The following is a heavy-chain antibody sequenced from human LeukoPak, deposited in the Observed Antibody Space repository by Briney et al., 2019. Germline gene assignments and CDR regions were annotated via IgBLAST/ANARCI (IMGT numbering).Heavy chain of an antibody. CDR3: ASLVTMVRGGDY. CDR2: IYQSGST. CDR1: GGSISTIGYS. Sequence: SETLSLTCGVSGGSISTIGYSWSWIRQPPGKGLEWIGYIYQSGSTSYNPSLQRRVTISIDRSKNQFSLKLSSVTAADTAVYYCASLVTMVRGGDYWGQGTLVTVSS. D-gene: IGHD3-10*01. J-gene: IGHJ4*02. V-gene: IGHV4-30-2*01.